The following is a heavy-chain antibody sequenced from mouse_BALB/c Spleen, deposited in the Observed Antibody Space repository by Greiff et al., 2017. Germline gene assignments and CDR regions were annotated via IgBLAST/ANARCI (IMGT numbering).Heavy chain of an antibody. CDR2: ISTYYGDA. V-gene: IGHV1S137*01. D-gene: IGHD1-1*01. CDR3: ARLIRDAMDY. CDR1: GYTFTDYA. J-gene: IGHJ4*01. Sequence: QVQLQQSGAELVRPGVSVKISCKGSGYTFTDYAMHWVKQSHAKSLEWIGVISTYYGDASYNQKFKGKATMTVDKSSSTAYMELARLTSEDSAIYYCARLIRDAMDYWGQGTSVTVSS.